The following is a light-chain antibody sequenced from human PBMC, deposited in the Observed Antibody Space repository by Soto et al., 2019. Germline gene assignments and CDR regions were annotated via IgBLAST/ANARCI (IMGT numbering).Light chain of an antibody. CDR2: HVT. CDR3: SSYTSSTAYI. Sequence: QSALTQPASVSGSPGQSITISCTGTSSDVGGYSYVSWYQQHPGDAPKLMIYHVTNRPSGVSDRFSGSKSDNTASLTISGLQAEDEADYYCSSYTSSTAYIFGTGTKLTVL. J-gene: IGLJ1*01. CDR1: SSDVGGYSY. V-gene: IGLV2-14*03.